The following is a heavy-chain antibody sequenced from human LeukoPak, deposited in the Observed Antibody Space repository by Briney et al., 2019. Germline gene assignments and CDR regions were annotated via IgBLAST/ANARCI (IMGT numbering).Heavy chain of an antibody. CDR2: ISSSSSYI. CDR3: ARDGEGSGRPAYYYYYMDV. CDR1: GFTFSSYS. Sequence: PGGSLRLSCAASGFTFSSYSMNWVRQAPGKGLEWVSSISSSSSYIYYADSVKGRFTISRDNAKNSLYLQMNSLRAEDTAVYYCARDGEGSGRPAYYYYYMDVWGEGTTVTVSS. V-gene: IGHV3-21*01. J-gene: IGHJ6*03. D-gene: IGHD3-10*01.